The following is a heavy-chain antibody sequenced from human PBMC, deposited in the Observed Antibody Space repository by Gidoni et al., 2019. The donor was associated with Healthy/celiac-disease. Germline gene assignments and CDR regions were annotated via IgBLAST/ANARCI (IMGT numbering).Heavy chain of an antibody. CDR1: GGSISSYY. Sequence: QVQLQESGPGLVKPSETLSLTCTVSGGSISSYYWSWIRQPPGKGLEWIGYIYYSGSTNYNPSLKSRVTISVDTSKNQFSLKLSSVTAADTAVYYWARGRDGGAFDIWGQGTMVTVSS. D-gene: IGHD3-10*01. V-gene: IGHV4-59*01. CDR3: ARGRDGGAFDI. J-gene: IGHJ3*02. CDR2: IYYSGST.